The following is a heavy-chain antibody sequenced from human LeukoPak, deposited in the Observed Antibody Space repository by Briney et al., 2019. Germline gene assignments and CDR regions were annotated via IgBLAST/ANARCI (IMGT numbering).Heavy chain of an antibody. Sequence: PSETLSLTCTVSGGSISSYYWSWIRQPAGKGLACIRRIYTSGSTNYNPSLKSRVTMSVDTSKNQFSLKLSSVTAADTAVYYCAIATYTYGGKASACDYCGQGTLVTLSS. CDR1: GGSISSYY. J-gene: IGHJ4*02. CDR3: AIATYTYGGKASACDY. D-gene: IGHD4-23*01. CDR2: IYTSGST. V-gene: IGHV4-4*07.